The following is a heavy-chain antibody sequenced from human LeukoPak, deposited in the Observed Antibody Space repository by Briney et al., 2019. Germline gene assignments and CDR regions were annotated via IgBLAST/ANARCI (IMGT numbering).Heavy chain of an antibody. Sequence: GGSLRLSCTASGFTFGDYAMSWLRQAPGKGLEWVGFIRSKAYGGTTEYAASVKGRFTISRDDSKSIAYLQMNSLRTEDTAVYYCTREWVHLDYWGQGTLVTVSS. D-gene: IGHD1-26*01. V-gene: IGHV3-49*03. CDR2: IRSKAYGGTT. CDR3: TREWVHLDY. J-gene: IGHJ4*02. CDR1: GFTFGDYA.